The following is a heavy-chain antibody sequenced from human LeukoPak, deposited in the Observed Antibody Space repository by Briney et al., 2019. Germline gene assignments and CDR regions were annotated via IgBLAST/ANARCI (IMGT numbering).Heavy chain of an antibody. CDR2: ISSSSSYI. J-gene: IGHJ4*02. D-gene: IGHD3-10*01. V-gene: IGHV3-21*01. CDR1: GFTFSSYS. CDR3: ASNYYGSGSFDY. Sequence: GGSLRLSCAASGFTFSSYSMNWVRQAPGKGLEWVSSISSSSSYIYYADSVKGRFTISRDDAKNSLYLQMNSLRAEDTAVYYCASNYYGSGSFDYWGQGTLVTVSS.